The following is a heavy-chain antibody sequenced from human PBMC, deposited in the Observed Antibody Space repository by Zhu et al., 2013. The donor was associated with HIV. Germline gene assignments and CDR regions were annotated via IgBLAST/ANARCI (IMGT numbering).Heavy chain of an antibody. J-gene: IGHJ6*03. CDR2: IYHSGST. CDR1: GGSISSGGYS. V-gene: IGHV4-30-2*01. CDR3: ARFPPSQYMDV. Sequence: VQLQESGSGLVKPSQTLSLTCAVSGGSISSGGYSWSWIRQPPGKGLEWIGYIYHSGSTYYNPSLKSRVTISVDRSKNQFSLKLSSVTAADTAVYYCARFPPSQYMDVWGKGTTVTVSS.